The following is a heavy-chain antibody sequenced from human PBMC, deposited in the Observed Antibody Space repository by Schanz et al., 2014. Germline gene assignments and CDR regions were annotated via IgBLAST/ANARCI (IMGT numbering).Heavy chain of an antibody. CDR1: GFTFSNHA. CDR3: AKHVRSLTGNDY. Sequence: EVQVVESGGGLVQPGGSLRLSCAASGFTFSNHALSWVRQAPGKGLEWVSGIGGSGDSTHYADSVKGRFIISRDNSKNTLYLQVNSLRAEDTAVYYCAKHVRSLTGNDYWGQGTLXTVSS. D-gene: IGHD3-9*01. CDR2: IGGSGDST. J-gene: IGHJ4*02. V-gene: IGHV3-23*04.